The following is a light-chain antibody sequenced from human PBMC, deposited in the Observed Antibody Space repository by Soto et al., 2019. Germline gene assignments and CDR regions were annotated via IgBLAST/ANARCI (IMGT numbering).Light chain of an antibody. CDR3: HQYNNWPLFT. CDR1: QSVGSN. J-gene: IGKJ3*01. CDR2: GAS. Sequence: EIVMTQSPATLSVSPGERATLSCRASQSVGSNLAWYQQKPGQAPRLLIYGASTRATGIPDRFSGSGSGTEFTLTVSSLQSEDFAIYYCHQYNNWPLFTFGPGTKVDIK. V-gene: IGKV3-15*01.